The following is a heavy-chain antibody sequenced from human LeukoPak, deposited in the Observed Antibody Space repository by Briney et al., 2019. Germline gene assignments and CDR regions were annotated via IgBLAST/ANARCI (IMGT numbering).Heavy chain of an antibody. CDR2: IYTSGST. CDR1: GGSISSYY. CDR3: ARSIGWELLNYFDY. D-gene: IGHD1-26*01. Sequence: SETLSLTCTVSGGSISSYYWSWIRQPAGKGLEWIGRIYTSGSTNYNPSLKSRVTMSVDTSKNQFSLKLSSVTAADTAVYYCARSIGWELLNYFDYWGQGTLVTVSS. V-gene: IGHV4-4*07. J-gene: IGHJ4*02.